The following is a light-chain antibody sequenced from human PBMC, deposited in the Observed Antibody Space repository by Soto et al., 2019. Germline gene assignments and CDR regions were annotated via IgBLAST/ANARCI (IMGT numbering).Light chain of an antibody. CDR3: SSYTSSSTPAI. Sequence: QSVLTQPASVSGSPGQSITISCTGTSSDAGGYNYVSWYQQHPGKAPKLMIYEVSNRPSGVSNRFSGSKSGNTASMTISGQQAEDEADYYCSSYTSSSTPAIFGTGTKVTVL. V-gene: IGLV2-14*01. CDR2: EVS. CDR1: SSDAGGYNY. J-gene: IGLJ1*01.